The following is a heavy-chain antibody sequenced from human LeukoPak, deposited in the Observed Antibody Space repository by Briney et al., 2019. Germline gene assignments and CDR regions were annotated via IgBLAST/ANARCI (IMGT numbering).Heavy chain of an antibody. J-gene: IGHJ4*02. Sequence: SETLSLTCTASGGSSSSYYWSWIRQSPGKGLEWIGYIYYSGSTNYNPSLKSRVTISVDTSKNQFSLKLSSVTAADTAVYYCARTLYYYDSSGYYVPYYFDYWGQGTLVTVSS. V-gene: IGHV4-59*01. D-gene: IGHD3-22*01. CDR1: GGSSSSYY. CDR3: ARTLYYYDSSGYYVPYYFDY. CDR2: IYYSGST.